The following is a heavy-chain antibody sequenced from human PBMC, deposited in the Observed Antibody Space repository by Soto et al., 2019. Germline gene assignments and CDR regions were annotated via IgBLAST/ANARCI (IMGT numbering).Heavy chain of an antibody. D-gene: IGHD4-17*01. CDR3: ARASDDEYGDFGWFDP. V-gene: IGHV4-59*08. J-gene: IGHJ5*02. CDR2: IYYSGST. Sequence: SETLSLTCTVSGGSISSYYWSWIRQPPGKGLEWIGYIYYSGSTNYNPSLKSRVTISIDTSKNQFSLKLTSVTAADTAIYYCARASDDEYGDFGWFDPWGQGTPVTVSS. CDR1: GGSISSYY.